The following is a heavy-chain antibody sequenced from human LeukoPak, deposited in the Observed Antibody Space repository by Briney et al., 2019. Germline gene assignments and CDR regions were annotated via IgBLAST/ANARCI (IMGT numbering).Heavy chain of an antibody. CDR1: GYGFSDYY. J-gene: IGHJ4*02. CDR3: ARGGGIQSCGGKTCFRGFVY. V-gene: IGHV1-2*02. Sequence: ASVKVSCKTSGYGFSDYYMHWVRQAPGQGLEYMGWINPNSGDNSCAQKFQGRVSMTRDTSITTLYMELTSLRSDDTAVYFCARGGGIQSCGGKTCFRGFVYWGQGTLVIVSS. CDR2: INPNSGDN. D-gene: IGHD2-21*01.